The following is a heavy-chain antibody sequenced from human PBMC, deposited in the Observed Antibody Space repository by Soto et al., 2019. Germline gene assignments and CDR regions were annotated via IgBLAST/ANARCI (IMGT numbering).Heavy chain of an antibody. CDR1: GYTFTSYA. D-gene: IGHD7-27*01. Sequence: QVQLVQSGAEEKKPGASVKVSCKASGYTFTSYAMHWVRQAPGQRLEWMGWINAGNGNTKYSQKFQGRVTITGDTSASTAYMELSSLRSEDTAVYYCARGSGPDAFDIWGQGTMVTVSS. J-gene: IGHJ3*02. V-gene: IGHV1-3*05. CDR2: INAGNGNT. CDR3: ARGSGPDAFDI.